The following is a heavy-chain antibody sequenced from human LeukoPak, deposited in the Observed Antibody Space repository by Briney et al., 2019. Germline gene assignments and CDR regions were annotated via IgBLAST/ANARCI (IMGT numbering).Heavy chain of an antibody. Sequence: GASVKVSCKASGGTFSSYAISWVRQAPGQGLEWMGGIIPIFGTANYAQKFQGRVTITTDESTSTAYMELSSLRSEDTAVYYCARGFPTASSPNTWNWFDPWGQGTLVTVSS. CDR1: GGTFSSYA. D-gene: IGHD4-17*01. V-gene: IGHV1-69*05. CDR3: ARGFPTASSPNTWNWFDP. CDR2: IIPIFGTA. J-gene: IGHJ5*02.